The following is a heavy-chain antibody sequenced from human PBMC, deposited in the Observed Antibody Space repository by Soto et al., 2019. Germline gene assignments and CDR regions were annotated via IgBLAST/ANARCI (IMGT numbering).Heavy chain of an antibody. CDR1: GYTFTSYA. CDR2: LSAYSGNT. D-gene: IGHD4-17*01. J-gene: IGHJ4*02. CDR3: ARDQTVLDY. Sequence: QVPLVQSGAEVKKPGASVKVSCKASGYTFTSYAFNWVRQAPGQGLEWMGWLSAYSGNTNYAQKFQGRVTMTTDTSTSTAYMELRSLRSDDTAVYYCARDQTVLDYWGQGTLVTVSS. V-gene: IGHV1-18*04.